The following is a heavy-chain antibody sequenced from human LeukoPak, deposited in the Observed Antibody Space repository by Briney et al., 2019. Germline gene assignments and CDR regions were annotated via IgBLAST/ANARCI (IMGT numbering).Heavy chain of an antibody. CDR2: ISSSSSYI. V-gene: IGHV3-21*01. J-gene: IGHJ4*02. Sequence: GGSLRLSCAASGFTFSSYTMNWVRQAPGKGLEWVSPISSSSSYINYADSVKGRFTISRDNAKNSLYLQMNSLRAEDTAVYYCARDVTHCGGDCYSGDYWGQGTLVTVSS. CDR1: GFTFSSYT. CDR3: ARDVTHCGGDCYSGDY. D-gene: IGHD2-21*02.